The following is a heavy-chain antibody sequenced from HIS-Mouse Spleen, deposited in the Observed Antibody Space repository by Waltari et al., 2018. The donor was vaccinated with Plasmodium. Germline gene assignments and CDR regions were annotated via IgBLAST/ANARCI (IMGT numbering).Heavy chain of an antibody. V-gene: IGHV4-39*07. Sequence: QLQLQESGPGLVKPSETLSLTCTVSGGSISSSRYYWGWIRQPPGKGLEWIGSIYYSGSTYYNPSLKSRVTISVDTSKNQFSLKLSSVTAADTAVYYCARETDRNDAFDIWGQGTMVTVSS. CDR3: ARETDRNDAFDI. CDR2: IYYSGST. CDR1: GGSISSSRYY. J-gene: IGHJ3*02.